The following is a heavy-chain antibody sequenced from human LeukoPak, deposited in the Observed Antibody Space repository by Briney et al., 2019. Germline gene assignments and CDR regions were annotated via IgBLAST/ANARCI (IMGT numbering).Heavy chain of an antibody. J-gene: IGHJ4*02. V-gene: IGHV4-4*09. Sequence: ETLSLTCTVSGGSFSSNYWSWIRQPPGKGLEWIGYISSSGSTNYSPSLKSRVTISVDTSKNQLSLRLSSVIAADTAVYYCARYIAAADYCFDYWGQGTLVTVSS. CDR2: ISSSGST. CDR3: ARYIAAADYCFDY. CDR1: GGSFSSNY. D-gene: IGHD6-13*01.